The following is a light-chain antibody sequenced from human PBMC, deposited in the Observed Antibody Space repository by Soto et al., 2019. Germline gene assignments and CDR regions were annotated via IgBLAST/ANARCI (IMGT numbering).Light chain of an antibody. CDR3: CSYTGSLTLL. J-gene: IGLJ2*01. Sequence: QSALTQPASVSGSPGQSITISCTGSSSDVGGYDYVSWYQQHPGKAPKLMIYEVSNRPSGVSNRFSGSKSGNTASLTISGLQAEDEAEYYCCSYTGSLTLLFGGGTKVTVL. V-gene: IGLV2-14*01. CDR2: EVS. CDR1: SSDVGGYDY.